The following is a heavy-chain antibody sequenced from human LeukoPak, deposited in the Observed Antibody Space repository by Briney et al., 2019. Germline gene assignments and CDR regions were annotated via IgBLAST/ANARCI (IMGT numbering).Heavy chain of an antibody. D-gene: IGHD1-26*01. V-gene: IGHV3-48*04. CDR3: EGKVGATPL. CDR2: ISPGSGTI. CDR1: GFSFNRRG. Sequence: GRSLRLSCATSGFSFNRRGMNWVRHPPGKGLEWVSYISPGSGTIYYAESVKGRFTVSRDDAKNSLYLQMNTLRAEDTAVYYCEGKVGATPLWGQGTLVTVSS. J-gene: IGHJ4*02.